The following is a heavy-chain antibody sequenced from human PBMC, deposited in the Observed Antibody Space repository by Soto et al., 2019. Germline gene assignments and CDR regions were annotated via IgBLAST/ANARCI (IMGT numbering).Heavy chain of an antibody. CDR1: GFTFSSYS. CDR3: AIAHTARYCSGGSRYDYYFDY. Sequence: EVQLVESGGGLVKPGGSLRLSCAASGFTFSSYSMNWVRQAPGKGLEWVSSISSSSSYIYYADSVKRRFTISRDNAKNSLYLQMNSLRAEDTAVYYCAIAHTARYCSGGSRYDYYFDYWCQGTLVTVSS. V-gene: IGHV3-21*01. D-gene: IGHD2-15*01. CDR2: ISSSSSYI. J-gene: IGHJ4*02.